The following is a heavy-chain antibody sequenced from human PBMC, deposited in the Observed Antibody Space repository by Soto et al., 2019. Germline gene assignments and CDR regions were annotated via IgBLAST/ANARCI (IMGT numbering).Heavy chain of an antibody. V-gene: IGHV1-18*04. D-gene: IGHD2-2*01. CDR2: INVYNGDT. CDR1: GYTVTSNS. J-gene: IGHJ4*02. CDR3: ARISSASSGSLLDY. Sequence: ASVKVSCKASGYTVTSNSSGCVRQAPGKVLEWMGWINVYNGDTKYAQQLQGRVTLTTDTSTSTAYMDLRSLRSDDTDVYSCARISSASSGSLLDYWGQGTLVTVSS.